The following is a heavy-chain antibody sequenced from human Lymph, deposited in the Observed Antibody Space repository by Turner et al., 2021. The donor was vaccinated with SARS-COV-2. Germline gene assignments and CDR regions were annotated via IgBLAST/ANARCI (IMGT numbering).Heavy chain of an antibody. Sequence: QVQLVESGGGVVQPGRSLRLPCAASGFTFSSYAMHWVRQAPGKGLEWEALISYVGSNKYYEDSGKGRFTISRDNSKNTLYLQMNSLRAEDTAVYYCARDVGAALDYWGQGTLVTVSS. D-gene: IGHD6-25*01. CDR1: GFTFSSYA. CDR3: ARDVGAALDY. V-gene: IGHV3-30-3*01. J-gene: IGHJ4*02. CDR2: ISYVGSNK.